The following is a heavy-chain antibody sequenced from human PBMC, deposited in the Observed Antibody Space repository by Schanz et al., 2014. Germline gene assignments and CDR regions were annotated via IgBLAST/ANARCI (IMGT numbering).Heavy chain of an antibody. CDR3: ARHLPGGYNNHGWFDP. V-gene: IGHV4-59*08. J-gene: IGHJ5*02. Sequence: QVQLQESGPGLVKPSETLSLTCTVSGGSIRGYYCSWIRQPPGKGLEWIGYVHSSGSTNYNSSLKSRVTISVHTSKNQFPLNLSSVTAADTAVYYCARHLPGGYNNHGWFDPWGQGTLVTVSS. CDR1: GGSIRGYY. D-gene: IGHD4-4*01. CDR2: VHSSGST.